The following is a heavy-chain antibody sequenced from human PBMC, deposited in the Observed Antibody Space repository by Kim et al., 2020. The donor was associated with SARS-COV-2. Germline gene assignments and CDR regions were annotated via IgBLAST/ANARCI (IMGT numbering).Heavy chain of an antibody. Sequence: GGSLRLSCAASGFTFSSYAMHWVRQAPGKGLEWVAVISYDGSNKYYADSVKGRFTISRDNSKNTLYLQMNSLRAEDTAVYYCARAGSGSYYNWFDPWGQGTLVTGSS. J-gene: IGHJ5*02. CDR2: ISYDGSNK. CDR1: GFTFSSYA. V-gene: IGHV3-30*04. D-gene: IGHD3-10*01. CDR3: ARAGSGSYYNWFDP.